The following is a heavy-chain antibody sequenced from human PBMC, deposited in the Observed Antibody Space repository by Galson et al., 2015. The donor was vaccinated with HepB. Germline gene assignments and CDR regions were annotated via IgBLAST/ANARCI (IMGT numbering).Heavy chain of an antibody. CDR1: GGTFSSYA. J-gene: IGHJ6*03. V-gene: IGHV1-69*13. D-gene: IGHD1-26*01. CDR2: IIPIFGTA. Sequence: SVKVSCKASGGTFSSYAISWVRQAPGQGLEWMGGIIPIFGTANYAQKFQGRVTITADESTSTAYMELSSLRSEDTAVYYCARDVGVGATVRHYYYYMDVWGKGTTVTVSS. CDR3: ARDVGVGATVRHYYYYMDV.